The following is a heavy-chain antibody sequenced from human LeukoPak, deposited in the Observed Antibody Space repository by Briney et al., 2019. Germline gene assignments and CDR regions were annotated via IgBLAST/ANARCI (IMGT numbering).Heavy chain of an antibody. CDR1: GYTFATYY. J-gene: IGHJ6*03. CDR3: AREELSIAAAGTGYYYMDV. CDR2: INPSGGST. V-gene: IGHV1-46*01. Sequence: ASVKVSCKASGYTFATYYMHWVRQAPGQGLEWMGVINPSGGSTSYPQKFQGRVTMTRDTSTSTVYMELSSLRSEDTAVYYCAREELSIAAAGTGYYYMDVWGKGTTVTISS. D-gene: IGHD6-13*01.